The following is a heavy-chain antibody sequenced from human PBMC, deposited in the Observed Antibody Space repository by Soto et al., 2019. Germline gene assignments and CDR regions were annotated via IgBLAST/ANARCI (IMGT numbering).Heavy chain of an antibody. CDR1: GFTFSNAW. CDR3: ATVWSYDYIWGSYRGGLDY. D-gene: IGHD3-16*01. V-gene: IGHV3-15*01. CDR2: IKSKTDGGTT. J-gene: IGHJ4*02. Sequence: EVQLVESGGGLVKPGGSLRLSCAASGFTFSNAWMSWVRQAPGKGLEWVGRIKSKTDGGTTDYAAPVKGRFTISRDDSKNTLYLQMNSLKTEDTAVYYSATVWSYDYIWGSYRGGLDYWGQGTLVTVSS.